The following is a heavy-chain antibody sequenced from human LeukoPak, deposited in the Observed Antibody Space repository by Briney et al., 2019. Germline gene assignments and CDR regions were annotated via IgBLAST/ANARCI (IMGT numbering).Heavy chain of an antibody. J-gene: IGHJ4*02. CDR1: GYSISSGYY. D-gene: IGHD3-3*01. Sequence: SETLSLTCAVSGYSISSGYYWGWIRQPPGKGLERIGSIYHSGSTNYNPSLKSRVTISVDTSKNQFSLKLSSVTAADTAVYYCARGRDYDFWSGYFFWGQGTLVTVSS. V-gene: IGHV4-38-2*01. CDR3: ARGRDYDFWSGYFF. CDR2: IYHSGST.